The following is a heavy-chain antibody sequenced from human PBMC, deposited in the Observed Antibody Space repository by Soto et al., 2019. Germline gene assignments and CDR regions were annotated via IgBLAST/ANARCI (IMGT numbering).Heavy chain of an antibody. D-gene: IGHD3-10*01. CDR3: SRRVSGSVYSQRYYYYGMDV. Sequence: EVQMVESGGGLVQPGGSLKVSCAASGFTLSGSAVHWVRQAPGKGLEWIGRMRSKANSYATVYAASVQGRFTISRDESQNTVYLEVNSLNTEDTAVYYCSRRVSGSVYSQRYYYYGMDVWGRGTTVIVSS. V-gene: IGHV3-73*02. CDR2: MRSKANSYAT. J-gene: IGHJ6*02. CDR1: GFTLSGSA.